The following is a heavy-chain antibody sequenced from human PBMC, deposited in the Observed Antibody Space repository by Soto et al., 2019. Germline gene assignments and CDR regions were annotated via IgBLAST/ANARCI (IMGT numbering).Heavy chain of an antibody. D-gene: IGHD3-9*01. V-gene: IGHV3-23*01. CDR2: MSGNVGST. CDR1: GFTFSSFA. CDR3: STTLRRYFDWLFGDY. J-gene: IGHJ4*02. Sequence: EVQLLESGGGLVQPGGSLRLSCSASGFTFSSFAMTWVRQAPGKGLEWVSTMSGNVGSTYYADSVKGRFTISRDNSKNTLYLQMSLPRVGATAGYYCSTTLRRYFDWLFGDYWGQGTLVTVAS.